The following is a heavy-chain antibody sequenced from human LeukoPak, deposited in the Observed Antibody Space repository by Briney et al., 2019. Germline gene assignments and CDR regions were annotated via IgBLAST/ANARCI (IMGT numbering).Heavy chain of an antibody. J-gene: IGHJ4*02. D-gene: IGHD6-13*01. CDR2: ISSSSSYI. CDR1: GFTLSSYS. V-gene: IGHV3-21*01. Sequence: PGGSLRLSCAASGFTLSSYSMNWVRQAPGKGLEWVSSISSSSSYIHYADSVKGRFTIYRDNAKNSLYLKMNSVRAEDTAVYYCARDGAAAGTEFDYWGQGTLVTVSS. CDR3: ARDGAAAGTEFDY.